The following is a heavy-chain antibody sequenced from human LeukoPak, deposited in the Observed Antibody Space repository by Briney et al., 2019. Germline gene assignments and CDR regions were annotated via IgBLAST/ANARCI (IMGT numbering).Heavy chain of an antibody. D-gene: IGHD1-1*01. Sequence: SETLSLTCTVSGGSISSSSYYWGWIRQPPGKGLEWIGSIYYSGSTNYNPSLRSRVTISVDTSKNQFSLKLSSVTAADTAVYYCARVLPPGTSTSYYYYYMDVWGKGTTVTISS. CDR2: IYYSGST. V-gene: IGHV4-39*07. CDR3: ARVLPPGTSTSYYYYYMDV. J-gene: IGHJ6*03. CDR1: GGSISSSSYY.